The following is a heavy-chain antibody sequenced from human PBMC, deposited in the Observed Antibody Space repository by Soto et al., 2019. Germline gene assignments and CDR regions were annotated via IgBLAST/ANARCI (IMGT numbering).Heavy chain of an antibody. CDR1: GFIFSTYS. D-gene: IGHD2-8*01. Sequence: GGSLRLSCAASGFIFSTYSMNWVRQSPGKGLEWVSYISFSSSTIFYADSVRGRFTISRDNAKNSLYLQMNTLRDEDTAVYYCARDNGMAGSFDPWGQGTLVTVSS. CDR3: ARDNGMAGSFDP. J-gene: IGHJ5*02. V-gene: IGHV3-48*02. CDR2: ISFSSSTI.